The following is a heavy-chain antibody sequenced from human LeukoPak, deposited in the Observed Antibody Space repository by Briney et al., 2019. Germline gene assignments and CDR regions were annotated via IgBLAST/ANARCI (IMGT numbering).Heavy chain of an antibody. V-gene: IGHV4-59*08. CDR3: ARRLKTVVAEFYFDY. D-gene: IGHD3-22*01. J-gene: IGHJ4*02. Sequence: PSETLSLTCTVSGGSISSYYWSWTRQPPGKGLECIGFIYYSGSTNYNPSLKSRVTISVDTSKNQFSLKLTSVTAADPAVYYCARRLKTVVAEFYFDYWGQGTLVTVSS. CDR2: IYYSGST. CDR1: GGSISSYY.